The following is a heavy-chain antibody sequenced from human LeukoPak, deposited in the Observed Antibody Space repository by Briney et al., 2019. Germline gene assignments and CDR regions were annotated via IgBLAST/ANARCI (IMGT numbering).Heavy chain of an antibody. D-gene: IGHD3-16*02. J-gene: IGHJ4*02. CDR1: GFTFSSYW. Sequence: PGGSLRLSCAASGFTFSSYWMHWVRQAPGKGLEWVSYISSSGNTIYYADSVKGRFTISRDNAKNSLYLQLNSLRAEDTAVYYCARTNSLFDLWGQGTLVTVSS. CDR2: ISSSGNTI. CDR3: ARTNSLFDL. V-gene: IGHV3-48*01.